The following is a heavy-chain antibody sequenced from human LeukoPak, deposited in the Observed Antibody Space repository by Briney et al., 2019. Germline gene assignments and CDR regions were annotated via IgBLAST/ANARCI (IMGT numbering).Heavy chain of an antibody. CDR1: GFTFTSSA. CDR3: AADVGGAVADFGTDYYGIDV. CDR2: IVVGSGNT. J-gene: IGHJ6*02. D-gene: IGHD6-19*01. V-gene: IGHV1-58*02. Sequence: SVKVTCKASGFTFTSSAMQWLRQARGQRLEWIGWIVVGSGNTNYAQNFQERVTVTRALSTSTGYIELSSLRFEDTAVHYCAADVGGAVADFGTDYYGIDVWGQGATVTVS.